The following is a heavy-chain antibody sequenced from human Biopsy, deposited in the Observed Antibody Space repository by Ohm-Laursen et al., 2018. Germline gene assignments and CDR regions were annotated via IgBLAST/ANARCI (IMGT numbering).Heavy chain of an antibody. Sequence: DTLSLTCAVSGDSIRNYYWSWIRQAAGKGLEWIGRIYPGGGTIYNPSLKSRVTMSVDTSKNHFSLNLNSVTAADTAVYYCAGIVLGPTNDAFDIWGQGTMVTVSS. CDR3: AGIVLGPTNDAFDI. J-gene: IGHJ3*02. V-gene: IGHV4-4*07. D-gene: IGHD1-26*01. CDR2: IYPGGGT. CDR1: GDSIRNYY.